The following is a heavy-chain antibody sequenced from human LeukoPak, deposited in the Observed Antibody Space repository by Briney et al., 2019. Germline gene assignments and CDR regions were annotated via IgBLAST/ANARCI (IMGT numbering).Heavy chain of an antibody. Sequence: GELPKISCKGSGYSLTTYWIGWVRQMPGGGLEWVGINYPGGSDTRYSPSFQGQLTISAGKSIRTSYLQWSSLKASDSAMYYCARRTHERDGYNFDSMEYDYCGMDVWGQGTAL. V-gene: IGHV5-51*01. CDR2: NYPGGSDT. J-gene: IGHJ6*02. CDR1: GYSLTTYW. D-gene: IGHD5-24*01. CDR3: ARRTHERDGYNFDSMEYDYCGMDV.